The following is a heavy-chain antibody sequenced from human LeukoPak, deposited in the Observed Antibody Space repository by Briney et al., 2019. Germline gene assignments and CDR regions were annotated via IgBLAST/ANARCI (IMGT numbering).Heavy chain of an antibody. V-gene: IGHV1-46*01. CDR3: ARDNLWFGESLGWFDP. D-gene: IGHD3-10*01. Sequence: ASVKVSCKASGYTFTSYYMHWVRQAPGQGLEWMGIINPSGGSTSYAQKSQGRVTMTRDTSTSTVYMELSSLRSEDTAVYYCARDNLWFGESLGWFDPWGQGTLVTVSS. J-gene: IGHJ5*02. CDR1: GYTFTSYY. CDR2: INPSGGST.